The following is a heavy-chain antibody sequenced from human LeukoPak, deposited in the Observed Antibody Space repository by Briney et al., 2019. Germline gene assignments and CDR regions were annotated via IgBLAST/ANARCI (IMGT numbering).Heavy chain of an antibody. CDR1: GGTFSSYT. V-gene: IGHV1-69*02. D-gene: IGHD3-3*01. J-gene: IGHJ4*02. CDR2: IIPILGIA. Sequence: GASVKVSCKASGGTFSSYTISWVRQAPGQGLEWMGRIIPILGIANYAQKFQGRVTITADKSTSTAYMELSSLRSEDTAVYYCASGERAFWSGYYNPLDYWGQGTLVTVSS. CDR3: ASGERAFWSGYYNPLDY.